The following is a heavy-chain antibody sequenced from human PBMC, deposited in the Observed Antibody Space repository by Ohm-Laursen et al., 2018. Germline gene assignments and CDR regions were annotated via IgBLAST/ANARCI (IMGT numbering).Heavy chain of an antibody. Sequence: SVKVSCKASGGTFSSYAITWVRQAPGQGLEWMGGISARNGDTDYAPKFQGRLTMTTDTSTTTAYMELGSLRSDDTAVYYCARRGTYCSAGTCYGNWFDPWGQGTLVTVSS. V-gene: IGHV1-18*01. J-gene: IGHJ5*02. CDR2: ISARNGDT. CDR3: ARRGTYCSAGTCYGNWFDP. CDR1: GGTFSSYA. D-gene: IGHD2-15*01.